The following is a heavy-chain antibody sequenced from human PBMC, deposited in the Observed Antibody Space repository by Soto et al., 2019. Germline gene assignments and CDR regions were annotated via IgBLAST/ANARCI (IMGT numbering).Heavy chain of an antibody. CDR2: IKQDGSEE. J-gene: IGHJ4*02. CDR3: ARAQPFWARSFDY. V-gene: IGHV3-7*01. Sequence: GPEWVANIKQDGSEEFYVASVKGRFTISRDNAKNSMYLQMNSLRAEDSAVYYCARAQPFWARSFDYWGPGTLVTVSS. D-gene: IGHD3-16*01.